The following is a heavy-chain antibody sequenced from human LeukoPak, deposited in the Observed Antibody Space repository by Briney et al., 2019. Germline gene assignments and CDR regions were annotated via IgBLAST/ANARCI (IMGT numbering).Heavy chain of an antibody. Sequence: PGGSLRLSCAASGFTFSSYWMSWVRQAPGKGLEWVANIKEDGSETYYVDSVKGRFTISRDNAKNLLYLEMNSLSAEDAALYYCARVDGSSSCPDYWGQGTLVTVSS. D-gene: IGHD6-19*01. CDR3: ARVDGSSSCPDY. V-gene: IGHV3-7*01. CDR1: GFTFSSYW. CDR2: IKEDGSET. J-gene: IGHJ4*02.